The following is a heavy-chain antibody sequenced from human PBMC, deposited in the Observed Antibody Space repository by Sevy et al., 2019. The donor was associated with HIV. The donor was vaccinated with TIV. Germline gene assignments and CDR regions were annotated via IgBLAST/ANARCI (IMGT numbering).Heavy chain of an antibody. CDR2: ISSSSSYI. V-gene: IGHV3-21*01. CDR3: AREAQPSSIAVAGRGGFDY. CDR1: GFTFSSNS. D-gene: IGHD6-19*01. Sequence: GGSLRLSCAASGFTFSSNSMNWVRQAPGKGLEWVSSISSSSSYIYYADSVKGRFTISRDNAKNSLYLQMNSLRAEDSAGYYCAREAQPSSIAVAGRGGFDYWGQGTLVTVSS. J-gene: IGHJ4*02.